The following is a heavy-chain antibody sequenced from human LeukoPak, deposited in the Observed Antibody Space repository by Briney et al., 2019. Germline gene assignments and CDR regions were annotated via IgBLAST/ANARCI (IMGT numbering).Heavy chain of an antibody. CDR3: ARGIAAAVEGPDY. J-gene: IGHJ4*02. Sequence: GGSLRLSCAASGFTFSSYAMSWVRQAPGKGLEWVSAISGSGSRTIYYADSVKGRFTISRDNAKNSLYLQMNSLRDEDTAVYYCARGIAAAVEGPDYWGQGTLVTVSS. CDR1: GFTFSSYA. D-gene: IGHD6-13*01. V-gene: IGHV3-23*01. CDR2: ISGSGSRTI.